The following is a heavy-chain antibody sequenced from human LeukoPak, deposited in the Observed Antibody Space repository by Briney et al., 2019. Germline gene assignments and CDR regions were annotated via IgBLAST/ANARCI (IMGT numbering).Heavy chain of an antibody. J-gene: IGHJ3*02. Sequence: GGSLRLSRAASGFTFTSYGMHWVRQAPGKGLEWVAVIWNDGSNKYYADSVKGRFTISRDNSKNTLYLQMNSLRVEDMAVYYCARPSGTWGAFDIWGQGTMVTVSS. CDR3: ARPSGTWGAFDI. D-gene: IGHD1-7*01. CDR1: GFTFTSYG. V-gene: IGHV3-33*01. CDR2: IWNDGSNK.